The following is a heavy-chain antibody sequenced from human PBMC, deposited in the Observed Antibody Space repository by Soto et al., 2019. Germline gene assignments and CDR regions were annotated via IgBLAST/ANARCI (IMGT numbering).Heavy chain of an antibody. CDR1: GFTFSSYS. CDR2: ISSSSSTI. D-gene: IGHD3-10*01. J-gene: IGHJ6*02. CDR3: ARDNSYRSGYYYYGMDV. V-gene: IGHV3-48*02. Sequence: EVQLVESGGGLVQPGGSLRLSCAASGFTFSSYSMNWVRQAPGKGLEWVSYISSSSSTIYYADSVKGRFTISRDNAKNSLYLQMNSLRDEDTAVYYCARDNSYRSGYYYYGMDVWGQGTTVTVSS.